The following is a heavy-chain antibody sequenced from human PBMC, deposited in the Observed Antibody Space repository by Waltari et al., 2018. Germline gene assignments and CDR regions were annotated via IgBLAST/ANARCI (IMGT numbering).Heavy chain of an antibody. CDR1: GIIVRANY. D-gene: IGHD4-17*01. CDR2: IDIVGRK. CDR3: ARPGEGPSSH. J-gene: IGHJ4*02. V-gene: IGHV3-53*01. Sequence: EVQLVESGGGLIQPGGSLRLSCAASGIIVRANYMNWVRQAPGKGRQGGSVIDIVGRKYYADSVKGRFTISRDNTKNTVYLQMNNLKTEDTAVYYCARPGEGPSSHWGQGTLVTVSS.